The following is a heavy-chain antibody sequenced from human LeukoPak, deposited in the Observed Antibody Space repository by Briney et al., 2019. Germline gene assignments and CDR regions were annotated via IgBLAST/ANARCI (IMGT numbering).Heavy chain of an antibody. CDR2: IGGSGETT. CDR3: AKGQQLVPGRKRSYFDY. CDR1: GFTFSTYG. Sequence: GGSLRLSCAASGFTFSTYGMSWVRQAPGKGLEWVAIIGGSGETTIYGDSVKGRFTISRDNSKNTLYLQMNSLRAEDTAVYYCAKGQQLVPGRKRSYFDYWGQGTLVTVSS. D-gene: IGHD6-13*01. V-gene: IGHV3-23*01. J-gene: IGHJ4*02.